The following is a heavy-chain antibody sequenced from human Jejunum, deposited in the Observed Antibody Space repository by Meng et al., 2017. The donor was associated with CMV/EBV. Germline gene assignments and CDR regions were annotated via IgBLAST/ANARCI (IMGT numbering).Heavy chain of an antibody. Sequence: TVSGGSISSNFWNWIRQPPGKGLEWIGYIYYNESTNYNPSLKSRVTISVDMSKNQFSLKLGSVTAADTAVYYCAREGVSYYYGMDVWGQGTTVTVSS. CDR1: GGSISSNF. CDR2: IYYNEST. J-gene: IGHJ6*02. CDR3: AREGVSYYYGMDV. V-gene: IGHV4-59*01.